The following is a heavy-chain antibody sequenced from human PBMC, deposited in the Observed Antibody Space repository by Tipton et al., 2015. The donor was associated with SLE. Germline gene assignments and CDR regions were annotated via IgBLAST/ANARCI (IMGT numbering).Heavy chain of an antibody. CDR1: GYTFTSYG. D-gene: IGHD6-6*01. J-gene: IGHJ3*02. V-gene: IGHV1-18*01. CDR2: ISAYNGNT. CDR3: AIPRGIAARDDAFDI. Sequence: QSGPEVKKPGASVKVSCKASGYTFTSYGIGWVRQAPGQGLEWMGWISAYNGNTNYAQKLQGRVTMTTDTSTSTAYMELRSLRSDDTAVYYCAIPRGIAARDDAFDIWGQGTMVTVSS.